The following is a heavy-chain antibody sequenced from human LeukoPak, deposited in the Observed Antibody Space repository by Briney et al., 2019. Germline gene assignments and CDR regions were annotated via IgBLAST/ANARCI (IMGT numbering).Heavy chain of an antibody. J-gene: IGHJ4*02. D-gene: IGHD1-26*01. CDR3: ARVPIVGAAHFDY. V-gene: IGHV4-39*01. CDR1: GGSISSYY. Sequence: PSETLSLTCTVSGGSISSYYWGWIRQPPGKGLEWIGSIYYSGSTYYNPSLKSRVTISVDTSKNQFSLKLSSVTAADTAVYYCARVPIVGAAHFDYWGQGTLVTVSS. CDR2: IYYSGST.